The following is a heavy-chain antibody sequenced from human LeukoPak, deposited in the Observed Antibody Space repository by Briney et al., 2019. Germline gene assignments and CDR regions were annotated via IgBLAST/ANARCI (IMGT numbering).Heavy chain of an antibody. CDR1: GGSINGYY. Sequence: PSETLSLTCTVSGGSINGYYWSWIRQPPGKRLEWIGYISYSISYSGSTNYNPSLKSRVTISVDTSKNQFSLQLSSVTAADTAVYYCARVNEQQLGNYDYWGQGTLVTVSS. V-gene: IGHV4-59*12. CDR2: ISYSISYSGST. J-gene: IGHJ4*02. D-gene: IGHD6-13*01. CDR3: ARVNEQQLGNYDY.